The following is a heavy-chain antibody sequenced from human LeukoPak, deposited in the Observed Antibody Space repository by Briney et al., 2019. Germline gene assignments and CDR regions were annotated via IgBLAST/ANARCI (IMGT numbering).Heavy chain of an antibody. J-gene: IGHJ4*02. Sequence: GASEKVSCKASGYTFTNYGITWMRQAPGQGLEWMGWINTYNGNTNYAQKLQGRVTITTDTSTSTAYMELRSLRSDDTAVFYCARDLVDGVGAPGAYWGQGALVTVSS. CDR2: INTYNGNT. V-gene: IGHV1-18*01. CDR1: GYTFTNYG. D-gene: IGHD1-26*01. CDR3: ARDLVDGVGAPGAY.